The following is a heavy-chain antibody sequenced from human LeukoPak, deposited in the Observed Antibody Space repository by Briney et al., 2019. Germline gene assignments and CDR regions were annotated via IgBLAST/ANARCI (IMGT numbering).Heavy chain of an antibody. J-gene: IGHJ4*02. Sequence: SETLSLTCAVSGSSISSGSYWGWIRQPPGRGLEWIGNIYHSESTYYNPSLKSRVTLSVDTSKNQFSLRLSSVNAADTAVYYCARRTDVFPYYFDYWGQGTLVTVSS. CDR1: GSSISSGSY. V-gene: IGHV4-38-2*01. D-gene: IGHD2/OR15-2a*01. CDR2: IYHSEST. CDR3: ARRTDVFPYYFDY.